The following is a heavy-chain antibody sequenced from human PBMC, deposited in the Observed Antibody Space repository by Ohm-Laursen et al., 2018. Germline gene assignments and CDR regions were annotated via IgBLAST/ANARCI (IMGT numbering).Heavy chain of an antibody. J-gene: IGHJ1*01. CDR3: ARVSNYPRKDFQH. Sequence: SLRLSCTASGFTFRSYGMHWVRQPPGKGLEWVAVISYDGSNKYYADSVKGRFTISRDNARNSLYLQMNSLGADDTAVYYCARVSNYPRKDFQHWGQGTLVTVSS. CDR1: GFTFRSYG. CDR2: ISYDGSNK. D-gene: IGHD4/OR15-4a*01. V-gene: IGHV3-30*03.